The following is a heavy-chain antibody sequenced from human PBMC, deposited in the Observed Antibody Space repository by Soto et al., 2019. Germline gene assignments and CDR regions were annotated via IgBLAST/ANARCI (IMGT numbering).Heavy chain of an antibody. Sequence: PSETLSLTCTVSGGSITSSSYYWGWIRQPPGKGLEWIGYIYYSGSTNYNPPLKSRVTISVDTSKNQFSLKLSSVTAADTAVYYCARDSSDSSGYLDYFDYWGQGTLVTVSS. CDR3: ARDSSDSSGYLDYFDY. D-gene: IGHD3-22*01. CDR1: GGSITSSSYY. CDR2: IYYSGST. J-gene: IGHJ4*02. V-gene: IGHV4-61*01.